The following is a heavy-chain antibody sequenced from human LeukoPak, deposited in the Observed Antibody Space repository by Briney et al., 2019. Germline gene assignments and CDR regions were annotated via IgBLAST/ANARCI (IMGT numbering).Heavy chain of an antibody. D-gene: IGHD3-3*01. Sequence: SETLSLTCTVSGGSISSGDYYWSWIRQPPGKGLEWIGYIYYSGSTYYNPSLKGRVTISVDTSKNQFSLKLSSVTAADTAVYYCARDFWSGYYRDLYNWFDPWGQGTLVTVSS. J-gene: IGHJ5*02. CDR3: ARDFWSGYYRDLYNWFDP. CDR1: GGSISSGDYY. V-gene: IGHV4-30-4*08. CDR2: IYYSGST.